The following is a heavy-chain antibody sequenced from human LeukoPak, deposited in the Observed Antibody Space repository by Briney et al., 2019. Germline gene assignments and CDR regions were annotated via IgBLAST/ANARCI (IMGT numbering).Heavy chain of an antibody. J-gene: IGHJ4*02. CDR1: GGSISSGGYC. Sequence: SQTLSLTCTVSGGSISSGGYCWSWFRQHPGKGLGWIAYIYYSGTTYYNPSLKSRVTISVDTSKNQFSLKLSSVTAADTAVYYCARGNVGYSSGWYDYWGQGTLVTVSS. CDR3: ARGNVGYSSGWYDY. D-gene: IGHD6-19*01. V-gene: IGHV4-31*03. CDR2: IYYSGTT.